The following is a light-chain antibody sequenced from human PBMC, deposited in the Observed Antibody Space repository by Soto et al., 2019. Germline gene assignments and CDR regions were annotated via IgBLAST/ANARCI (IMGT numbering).Light chain of an antibody. J-gene: IGKJ4*01. Sequence: DIQLTQSASFLSASVGDTVTITYRASQGLSTYLAWYQQKPGKDPKLLIRSASTLQSGVPPRFSGGGSGTEFTLTISTLQPDDSGIYYCQQLNGYQLAFGGGTNVEIK. CDR1: QGLSTY. CDR2: SAS. CDR3: QQLNGYQLA. V-gene: IGKV1-9*01.